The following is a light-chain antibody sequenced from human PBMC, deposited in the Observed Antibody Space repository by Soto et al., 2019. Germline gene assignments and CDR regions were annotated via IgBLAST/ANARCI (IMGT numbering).Light chain of an antibody. CDR1: QSVSSSY. CDR3: QQYGSSRLT. J-gene: IGKJ4*01. CDR2: GAF. Sequence: EIVLTQSPGTLSLYQGERATLSCRASQSVSSSYLAWYQQKPGQAPRLLIYGAFSRATGIPDRFSGSGSGTDFTLTISRLEPEDFAVYYCQQYGSSRLTFGGGTKVDIK. V-gene: IGKV3-20*01.